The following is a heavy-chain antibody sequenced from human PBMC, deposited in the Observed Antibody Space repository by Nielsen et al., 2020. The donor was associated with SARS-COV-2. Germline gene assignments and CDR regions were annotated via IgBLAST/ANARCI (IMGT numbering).Heavy chain of an antibody. V-gene: IGHV4-59*08. Sequence: RQAQGKGLEWFGYIYYRGSTNYNPGPKRRVTISVDTTKNHYYLKLSSVTAADTAVYYCERRAYSYGYYYYYYGMDVWGQGTTVTVSS. CDR3: ERRAYSYGYYYYYYGMDV. CDR2: IYYRGST. J-gene: IGHJ6*02. D-gene: IGHD5-18*01.